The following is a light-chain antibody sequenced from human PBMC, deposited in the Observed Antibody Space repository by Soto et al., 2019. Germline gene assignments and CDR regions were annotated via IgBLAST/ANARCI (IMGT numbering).Light chain of an antibody. J-gene: IGKJ2*01. CDR1: QSINTW. V-gene: IGKV1-5*03. Sequence: DIQMTQSPSTLSASVGDRVTITCRASQSINTWLAWYQQKPGKAPKLLIYQASTLETWVPSRFSGSGSGTEFTLTISRLQPDDFATYYCQQSTGYPYTFGQGTNLEIK. CDR3: QQSTGYPYT. CDR2: QAS.